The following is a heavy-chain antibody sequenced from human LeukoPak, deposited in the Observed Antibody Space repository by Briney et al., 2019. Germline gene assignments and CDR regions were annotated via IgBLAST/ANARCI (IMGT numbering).Heavy chain of an antibody. CDR1: GFSFSSYA. J-gene: IGHJ4*02. Sequence: GGSLKLSCAASGFSFSSYATSWVRQAPGKGLEWVSSISGSGDNTYYAESVKGRFTISRDNSKNTLFLQMNSLRAEDTAVYYCAKGRIVGATFDYWGQGTLVTVSS. D-gene: IGHD1-26*01. CDR2: ISGSGDNT. CDR3: AKGRIVGATFDY. V-gene: IGHV3-23*01.